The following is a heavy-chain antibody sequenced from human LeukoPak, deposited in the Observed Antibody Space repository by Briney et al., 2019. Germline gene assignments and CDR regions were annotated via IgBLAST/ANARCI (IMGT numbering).Heavy chain of an antibody. CDR3: ARVHSPYGGPGWFDP. D-gene: IGHD3-10*01. V-gene: IGHV3-72*01. Sequence: GGSLRLSCAASGFTSSDYYMGWVRQAPGKGLEWVGLTKNKAYSYSTEYAASVEGRFTISRDDSKISLCLQMNSLKSEDTAVYYCARVHSPYGGPGWFDPWGQGTLVTVSS. CDR1: GFTSSDYY. J-gene: IGHJ5*02. CDR2: TKNKAYSYST.